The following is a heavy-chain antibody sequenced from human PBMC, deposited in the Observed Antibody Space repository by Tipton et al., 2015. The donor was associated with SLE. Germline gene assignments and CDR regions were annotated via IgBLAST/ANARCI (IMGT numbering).Heavy chain of an antibody. V-gene: IGHV4-31*03. CDR3: ARGTLNYYYMDV. CDR2: IFYSGST. Sequence: TLSFTCTVSGGSISSDDYSWNWIRQHPGEGLEWIGYIFYSGSTYYIPSLRGRVTISVDPSKKHFSLNLTSVTAADTAVYYCARGTLNYYYMDVWGKGTTVTVS. J-gene: IGHJ6*03. CDR1: GGSISSDDYS.